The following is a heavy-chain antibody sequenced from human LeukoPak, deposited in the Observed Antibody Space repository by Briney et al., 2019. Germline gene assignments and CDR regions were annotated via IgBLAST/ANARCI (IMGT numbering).Heavy chain of an antibody. D-gene: IGHD6-13*01. CDR2: ISGDGGST. V-gene: IGHV3-43*02. J-gene: IGHJ3*02. CDR3: AKVFTAAAGTDAFDI. CDR1: GFTFDDYA. Sequence: GGSLRLSCAASGFTFDDYAMHWVRQAPGKGLEWVSLISGDGGSTYYADSVKGRFTISRDNSKNSLYLQMNSLRTEDTALYYCAKVFTAAAGTDAFDIWGQGTMVTVSS.